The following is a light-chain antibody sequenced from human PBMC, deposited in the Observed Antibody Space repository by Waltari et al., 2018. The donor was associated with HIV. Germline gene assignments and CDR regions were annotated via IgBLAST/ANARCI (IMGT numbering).Light chain of an antibody. V-gene: IGKV3-15*01. Sequence: ELVMTQSPATLSVSPGDSATLTCRASQSGSRNLAWYQQKPGQAPRLLIYGASTRATGIPARFSGSGSGTEFTLTISSLQSEDFAVYYCQQYNNWGTFGQGTKVEIK. J-gene: IGKJ1*01. CDR2: GAS. CDR1: QSGSRN. CDR3: QQYNNWGT.